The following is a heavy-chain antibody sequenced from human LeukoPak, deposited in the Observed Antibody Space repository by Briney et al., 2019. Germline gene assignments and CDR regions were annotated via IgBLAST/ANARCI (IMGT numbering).Heavy chain of an antibody. CDR1: GYTLTELS. CDR3: AGGGGYYYGFDY. Sequence: GASVKVSCKASGYTLTELSMHWVRQAPGKGLEWMGGFDPEDGETIYAQKFQGRVTMTEDTSTDTAYMELSSLRSEDTAVYYCAGGGGYYYGFDYWGQGTLVTVSS. D-gene: IGHD3-22*01. CDR2: FDPEDGET. V-gene: IGHV1-24*01. J-gene: IGHJ4*02.